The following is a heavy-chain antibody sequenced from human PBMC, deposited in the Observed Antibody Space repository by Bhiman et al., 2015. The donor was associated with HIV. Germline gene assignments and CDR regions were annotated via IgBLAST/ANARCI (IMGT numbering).Heavy chain of an antibody. CDR3: ARDQAREVNGMDV. CDR1: GFSLSTYT. D-gene: IGHD3-10*01. V-gene: IGHV3-21*03. CDR2: ISSSSSYI. J-gene: IGHJ6*02. Sequence: EVQLVESGGGLVKPGGSLRLSCTGSGFSLSTYTMNWVRQAPGKGLEWVSSISSSSSYIYYADSVKGRFTISRDNAKNSLYLQMNSLRAEDTGVYNCARDQAREVNGMDVWGQGTMVTVSS.